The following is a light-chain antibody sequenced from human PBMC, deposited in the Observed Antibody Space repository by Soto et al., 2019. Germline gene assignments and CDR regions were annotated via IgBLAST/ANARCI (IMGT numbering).Light chain of an antibody. CDR3: SSYTSSSTYNYV. V-gene: IGLV2-14*03. Sequence: QSALPQPASVSGSPGQSITISCTGTSSDVGGYNYVSWYQQHPGKAPKLMIYDVSNRPSGVSNRFSGSKSGNTASLTISGLQAEDEADYYCSSYTSSSTYNYVFGTGTKVTVL. J-gene: IGLJ1*01. CDR1: SSDVGGYNY. CDR2: DVS.